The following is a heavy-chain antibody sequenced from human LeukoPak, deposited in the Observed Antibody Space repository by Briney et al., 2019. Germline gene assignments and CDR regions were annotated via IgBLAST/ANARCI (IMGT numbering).Heavy chain of an antibody. D-gene: IGHD2-2*01. J-gene: IGHJ4*02. V-gene: IGHV4-38-2*01. CDR3: ARHVTYIVVVPAAPEYYFDY. CDR1: GYSISSGYY. CDR2: IYHSGST. Sequence: SETLSLTCAVSGYSISSGYYWGWIRQPPGKGLEWIGSIYHSGSTYYNPSLKSRVTISVDTSKNQFSLKLSSVTAADTAVYYCARHVTYIVVVPAAPEYYFDYWGQGTLVTVSS.